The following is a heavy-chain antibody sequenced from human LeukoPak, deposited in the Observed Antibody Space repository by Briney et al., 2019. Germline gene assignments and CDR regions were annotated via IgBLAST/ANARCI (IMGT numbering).Heavy chain of an antibody. Sequence: ASVKVSCKASGYTFTSYGISWVRQAPGQGLEWMGGIIPIFGTANYAQKFQGRVTITADESTSTAYMELSSLRSEDTAVYYCARLDIVVVPAAMISYYGMDVWGQGTTVTVSS. CDR1: GYTFTSYG. CDR3: ARLDIVVVPAAMISYYGMDV. J-gene: IGHJ6*02. CDR2: IIPIFGTA. V-gene: IGHV1-69*13. D-gene: IGHD2-2*03.